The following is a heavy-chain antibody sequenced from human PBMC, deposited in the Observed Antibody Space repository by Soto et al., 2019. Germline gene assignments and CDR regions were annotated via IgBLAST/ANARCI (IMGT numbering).Heavy chain of an antibody. Sequence: EEQLVESGGDLVQPGGSLRLSCAASGFTFSYYWMTWVRQAPGKGLEWVANINPDGSETYYADSLKGRLTISRDNSKNSLSLHMDSLRVEDSAVYYCARDWERITVVRRIALGAMDVWGQGATVAVSS. V-gene: IGHV3-7*03. CDR2: INPDGSET. CDR3: ARDWERITVVRRIALGAMDV. CDR1: GFTFSYYW. D-gene: IGHD3-10*01. J-gene: IGHJ6*02.